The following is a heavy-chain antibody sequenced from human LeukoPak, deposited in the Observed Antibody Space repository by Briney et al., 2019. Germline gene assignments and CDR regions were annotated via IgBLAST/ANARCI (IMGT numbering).Heavy chain of an antibody. J-gene: IGHJ4*02. CDR3: VRGWTGYNYGIFDY. Sequence: PGGSLRLSCAVSGFTVSSNYMNWVRQAPGKGLEWVSIIYSDGSTYYADSVKGRFTISRDPSKNTLYLQMNSLGAEDTASYYCVRGWTGYNYGIFDYWGQGTLVTVSS. CDR2: IYSDGST. D-gene: IGHD5-18*01. V-gene: IGHV3-53*01. CDR1: GFTVSSNY.